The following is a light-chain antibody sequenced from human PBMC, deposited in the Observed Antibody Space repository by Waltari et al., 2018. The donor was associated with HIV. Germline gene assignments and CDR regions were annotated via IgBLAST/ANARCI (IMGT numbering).Light chain of an antibody. CDR2: INN. Sequence: QSVLTQPSSASGTPGQRVTISCSGSTSNIGTNTVSWYQQLPGTAPKLLIYINNQRPSGGPDRFSGSKSGTSASLAISGLQSEDEADYYCAVWDDSLNGVLFGGGTKLTVL. CDR1: TSNIGTNT. CDR3: AVWDDSLNGVL. J-gene: IGLJ2*01. V-gene: IGLV1-44*01.